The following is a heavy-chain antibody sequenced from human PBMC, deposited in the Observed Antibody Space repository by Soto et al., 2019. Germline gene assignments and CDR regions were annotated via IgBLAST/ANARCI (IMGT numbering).Heavy chain of an antibody. Sequence: QVQLQESGPGLVKPSETLSLTCTVPGGSVNIGTYYWSLIRPPPGKGLAWFGFIHYSGSTNYNPSLKGRVTMSVDTYKNQFSLKLTSVNTADTDIYYCTRGGDPYKTGHGGQGTLVTVS. V-gene: IGHV4-61*01. D-gene: IGHD2-21*01. CDR3: TRGGDPYKTGH. CDR1: GGSVNIGTYY. CDR2: IHYSGST. J-gene: IGHJ4*02.